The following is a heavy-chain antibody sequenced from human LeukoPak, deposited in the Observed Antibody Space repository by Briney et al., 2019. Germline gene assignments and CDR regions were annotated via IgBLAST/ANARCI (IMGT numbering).Heavy chain of an antibody. Sequence: GGSLRLSCAASGFTFDDYAMSWVRQAPGKGLEWVSGISWNSGSIGYADSVKGRFTISRDNAKNSLYLQMNSLRAEDTALYYCAYSEEDAFDIWGQGTMVTVSS. CDR1: GFTFDDYA. V-gene: IGHV3-9*01. CDR3: AYSEEDAFDI. J-gene: IGHJ3*02. CDR2: ISWNSGSI. D-gene: IGHD2-15*01.